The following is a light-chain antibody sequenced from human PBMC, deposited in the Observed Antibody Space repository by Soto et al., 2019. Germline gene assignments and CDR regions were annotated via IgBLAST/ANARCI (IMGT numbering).Light chain of an antibody. V-gene: IGKV1-39*01. Sequence: IPMTQLSSPLSASARHRVPINCRANQSISSYLNWYQQKPGKAPKLLIYAASSLQSGVPSRFSGSGSVTDFTLTISRLQPEDFATYYCQQSYSTPYTLGQGTKVDIK. CDR3: QQSYSTPYT. CDR1: QSISSY. CDR2: AAS. J-gene: IGKJ2*01.